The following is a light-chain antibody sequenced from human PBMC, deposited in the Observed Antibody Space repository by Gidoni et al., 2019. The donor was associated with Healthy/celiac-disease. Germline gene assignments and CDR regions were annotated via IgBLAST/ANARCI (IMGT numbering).Light chain of an antibody. J-gene: IGKJ4*01. CDR2: GAS. CDR3: QQYGSSPF. V-gene: IGKV3-20*01. Sequence: EIVLTQSPGTLSLSPGERATLSCRASQTVSSSYLAWYQQKPGQAPRLLIYGASSRATGIPDFTLTISRLEPEDFAVYYCQQYGSSPFFGGGTKVEIK. CDR1: QTVSSSY.